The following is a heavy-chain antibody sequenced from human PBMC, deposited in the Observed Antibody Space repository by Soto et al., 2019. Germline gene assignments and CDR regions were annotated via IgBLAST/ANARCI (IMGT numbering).Heavy chain of an antibody. CDR1: GFAFSSHP. J-gene: IGHJ4*02. Sequence: GWSLRLSCAASGFAFSSHPMSWVRQAPERGLEWVSGISDSGGLTYNADSVKGRFTISRDNSKNTLYLQMNSLRAEDTAVYYCAKELGVVPVVAATPFDYWGQGTLVTVSS. D-gene: IGHD2-15*01. CDR2: ISDSGGLT. CDR3: AKELGVVPVVAATPFDY. V-gene: IGHV3-23*01.